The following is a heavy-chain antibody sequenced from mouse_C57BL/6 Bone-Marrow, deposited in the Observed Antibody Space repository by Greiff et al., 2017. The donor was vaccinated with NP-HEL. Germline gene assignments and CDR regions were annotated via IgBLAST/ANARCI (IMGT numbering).Heavy chain of an antibody. CDR1: GYTFTDYN. CDR3: ARRDGTPFAY. CDR2: INPNNGGT. J-gene: IGHJ3*01. V-gene: IGHV1-22*01. Sequence: EVQLQQSGPELVKPGASVKMSCKASGYTFTDYNMHWVKQSPGTSLEWIGYINPNNGGTSYHQQFKGKATLTVNKSSSTAYMELRSLTSEDSAVYYCARRDGTPFAYWGQGTLVTVSA. D-gene: IGHD1-1*01.